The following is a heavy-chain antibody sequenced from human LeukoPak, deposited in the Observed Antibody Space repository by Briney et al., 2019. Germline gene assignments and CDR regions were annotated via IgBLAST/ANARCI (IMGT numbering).Heavy chain of an antibody. Sequence: PSETLSLTCTVSGGSISSSSYYWGWIRQPPGKGQEWIGSIYYSGSTYYNPSLKSRVTISVDTSKNQFSLKLSSVTAADTAVYYCARDRNPRIAVAEFSTSYWGQGTLVTVSS. V-gene: IGHV4-39*07. D-gene: IGHD6-19*01. CDR1: GGSISSSSYY. J-gene: IGHJ4*02. CDR3: ARDRNPRIAVAEFSTSY. CDR2: IYYSGST.